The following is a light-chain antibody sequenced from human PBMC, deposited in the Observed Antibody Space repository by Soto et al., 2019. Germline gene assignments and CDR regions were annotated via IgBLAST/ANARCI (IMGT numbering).Light chain of an antibody. CDR3: SSYTSSSLDV. CDR1: SSDVGGYNY. CDR2: DVS. V-gene: IGLV2-14*01. Sequence: QSVLTQPASVSGSPGQSITISCTGTSSDVGGYNYVSWYQQHPGKAPKLMIYDVSKRPSGVSNRFSGSKSGNTASLTISGLQAEDEADYYCSSYTSSSLDVFGTGTKLTVL. J-gene: IGLJ1*01.